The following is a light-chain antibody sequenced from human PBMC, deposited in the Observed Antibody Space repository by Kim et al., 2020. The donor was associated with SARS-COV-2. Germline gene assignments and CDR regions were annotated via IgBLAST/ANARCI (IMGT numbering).Light chain of an antibody. Sequence: SASVGNRVTITGQASQSNNSWLAWYQQKPGKAPKLLIYKASYIESGVPARFSGSESGTEFTLTISRLQPDDFATYYCHQYKSYPYTFGQGTKLEI. CDR2: KAS. CDR3: HQYKSYPYT. CDR1: QSNNSW. V-gene: IGKV1-5*03. J-gene: IGKJ2*01.